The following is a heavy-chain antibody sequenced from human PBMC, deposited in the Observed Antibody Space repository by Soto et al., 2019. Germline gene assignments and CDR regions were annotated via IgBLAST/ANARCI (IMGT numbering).Heavy chain of an antibody. CDR1: GYTFTSYA. Sequence: QVQLVQSGAEEKKPGASVKVSCKASGYTFTSYAMHWVRQAPGQRLEWMGWINAGNGNTKYSQKFQGRVTITRDTSASTAYMELSSLRSEDTAVYYCARAWVVVTAPDYWGQGNLVTVSS. CDR3: ARAWVVVTAPDY. V-gene: IGHV1-3*05. CDR2: INAGNGNT. J-gene: IGHJ4*02. D-gene: IGHD2-21*02.